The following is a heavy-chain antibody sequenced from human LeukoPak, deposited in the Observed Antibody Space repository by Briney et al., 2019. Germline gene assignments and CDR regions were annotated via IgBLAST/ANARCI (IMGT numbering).Heavy chain of an antibody. J-gene: IGHJ3*02. V-gene: IGHV1-69*13. CDR1: GGTFSSYA. CDR3: AKTKNSGSYSGADAFDI. D-gene: IGHD1-26*01. Sequence: SVKVSCKTSGGTFSSYAMSWVRQAPGQGLEWIGGIILDFDTVDYAQKFQGRVTITADESTNTGYMELNSLRSDDTAVYYCAKTKNSGSYSGADAFDIWGQGTMVTVSS. CDR2: IILDFDTV.